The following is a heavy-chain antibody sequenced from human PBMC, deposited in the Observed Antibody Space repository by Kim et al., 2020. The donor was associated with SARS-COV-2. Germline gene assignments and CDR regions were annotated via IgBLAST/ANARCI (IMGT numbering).Heavy chain of an antibody. V-gene: IGHV4-39*01. J-gene: IGHJ4*02. D-gene: IGHD5-18*01. CDR1: GGSISSSSYY. CDR2: IYYSGST. CDR3: ASLGGYSATY. Sequence: ETLSLTCTVSGGSISSSSYYWGWIRQPPGKGLEWIGSIYYSGSTYYNPSLKSRVTISVDTSKNQFSLKLSSVTAADTAVYYCASLGGYSATYWGQGTLVTVSS.